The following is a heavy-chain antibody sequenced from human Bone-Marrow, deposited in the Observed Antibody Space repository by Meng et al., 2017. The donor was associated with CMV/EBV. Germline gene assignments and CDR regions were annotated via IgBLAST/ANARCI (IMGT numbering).Heavy chain of an antibody. D-gene: IGHD4-17*01. CDR2: INPNSGDT. CDR1: GYPFTGYY. V-gene: IGHV1-2*02. J-gene: IGHJ5*02. CDR3: TRDAHLTTVTPNWFDP. Sequence: QVPRVQSGAEGKKPGASVKVSCKASGYPFTGYYMHWVRQAPGQGLAWMGCINPNSGDTNYAQKFQGRVTMTRDTSISTAYMELSRLRSDDTAVYYCTRDAHLTTVTPNWFDPWGQGTLVTVSS.